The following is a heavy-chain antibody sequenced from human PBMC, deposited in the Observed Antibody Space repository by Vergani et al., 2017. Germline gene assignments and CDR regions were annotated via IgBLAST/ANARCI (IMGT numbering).Heavy chain of an antibody. CDR1: GYTFTSDY. Sequence: QVQLVQSGAEVKKPGASVKVSCKASGYTFTSDYMHWVRQAPGQGLEWMGIINPSGGSTSYAQKFQGRVTMTRDTSTSTVYMELSSLRSEDTAVYYCARDSRYCSSTSCYVGGDWFDPWGQGTLVTVSS. D-gene: IGHD2-2*01. CDR2: INPSGGST. J-gene: IGHJ5*02. CDR3: ARDSRYCSSTSCYVGGDWFDP. V-gene: IGHV1-46*01.